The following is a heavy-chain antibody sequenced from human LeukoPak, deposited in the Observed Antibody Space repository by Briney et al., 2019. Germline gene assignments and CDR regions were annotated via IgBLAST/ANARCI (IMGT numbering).Heavy chain of an antibody. Sequence: PGGSLRLSCAASGFTFSSYGMHWVRQAPGKGLEWVAFIRYDGSNKYYADSVKGRFTTSRDNSKNTLYLQMNSLRAEDTAVYYCALQSGAAFDYWGQGTLVTVSS. CDR3: ALQSGAAFDY. CDR2: IRYDGSNK. D-gene: IGHD3-10*01. J-gene: IGHJ4*02. CDR1: GFTFSSYG. V-gene: IGHV3-30*02.